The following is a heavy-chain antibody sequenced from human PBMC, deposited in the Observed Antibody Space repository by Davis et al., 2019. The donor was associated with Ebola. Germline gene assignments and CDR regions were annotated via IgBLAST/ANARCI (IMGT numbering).Heavy chain of an antibody. Sequence: GSLRLSCTVSGGSISSYYWSWIRQPPGKGLEWIGYIYYSGSTNYNPSLKSRVTISVDTSKNQISLKLSSVTAADTAVYYCARHVFYPDSSGYYFYFDYWGQGTLVTVSS. CDR3: ARHVFYPDSSGYYFYFDY. CDR2: IYYSGST. D-gene: IGHD3-22*01. CDR1: GGSISSYY. V-gene: IGHV4-59*08. J-gene: IGHJ4*02.